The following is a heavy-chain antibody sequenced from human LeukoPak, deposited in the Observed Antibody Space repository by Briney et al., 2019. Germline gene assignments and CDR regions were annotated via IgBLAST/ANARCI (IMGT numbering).Heavy chain of an antibody. D-gene: IGHD5-12*01. CDR2: ISGSGGST. CDR1: GFTFSSYG. CDR3: AKSVSYSYEAHFDH. Sequence: GGSLRLSCAASGFTFSSYGMSWVRQAPGKGLEWVSAISGSGGSTYYADSVKGRFTISRDNSKNTLYLQVSSLRADDTAVYYCAKSVSYSYEAHFDHWGQGTLVTVSS. J-gene: IGHJ4*02. V-gene: IGHV3-23*01.